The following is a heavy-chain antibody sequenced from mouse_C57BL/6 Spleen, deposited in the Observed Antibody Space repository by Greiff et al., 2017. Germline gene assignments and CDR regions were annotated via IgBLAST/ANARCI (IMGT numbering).Heavy chain of an antibody. D-gene: IGHD3-3*01. V-gene: IGHV5-6*02. CDR1: GFTFSSYG. J-gene: IGHJ1*03. Sequence: VKLVESGGDLVKPGGSLKLSCAASGFTFSSYGMSWVRQTPDKRLEWVATISSGGSYTYYPDSVKGRFTISRDNAKNTLYLQMSSLKSEDTAMYYCARQGTDWYFDVWGTGTTVTVSS. CDR2: ISSGGSYT. CDR3: ARQGTDWYFDV.